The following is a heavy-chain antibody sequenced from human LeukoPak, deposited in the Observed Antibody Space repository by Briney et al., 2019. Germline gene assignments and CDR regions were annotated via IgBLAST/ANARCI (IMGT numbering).Heavy chain of an antibody. D-gene: IGHD6-13*01. J-gene: IGHJ4*02. V-gene: IGHV4-39*07. CDR1: GGSISSSSYY. Sequence: SETLSLTCTVSGGSISSSSYYWGWIRQPPGKGLERIGSIYYSGSTNYNPSLKSRVTISVDTSKNQFSLRLTSVTAADTAVYYCARGRITAAGLFEYWGQGTLVTVSS. CDR3: ARGRITAAGLFEY. CDR2: IYYSGST.